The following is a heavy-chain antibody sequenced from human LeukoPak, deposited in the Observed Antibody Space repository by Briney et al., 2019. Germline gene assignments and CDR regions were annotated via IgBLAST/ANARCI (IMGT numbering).Heavy chain of an antibody. CDR2: ISSSSSYI. V-gene: IGHV3-21*01. CDR1: GFTFSSYS. J-gene: IGHJ4*02. D-gene: IGHD4-17*01. CDR3: ARGNDYGDYVSLD. Sequence: GGSLRLSCAASGFTFSSYSMNWVRQAPGKGLEWVSSISSSSSYIYYADSVKGRFTISRDNAKNSLYLQMNSPRAEDTAVYYCARGNDYGDYVSLDRGQGTLVTVSS.